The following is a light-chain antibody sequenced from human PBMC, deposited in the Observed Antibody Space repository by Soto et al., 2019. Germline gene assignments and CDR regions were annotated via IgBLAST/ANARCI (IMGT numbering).Light chain of an antibody. Sequence: DIQMTQSPSILSASVGDRVTITCRASQIISSRLAWYQQKPGKAPKLLIYDAYNLESGVPSRFSGSGSGTEFTLTTSSLQPDDFATYYCQQYNSYSLTFGGGTKVDIK. CDR2: DAY. CDR1: QIISSR. J-gene: IGKJ4*01. V-gene: IGKV1-5*01. CDR3: QQYNSYSLT.